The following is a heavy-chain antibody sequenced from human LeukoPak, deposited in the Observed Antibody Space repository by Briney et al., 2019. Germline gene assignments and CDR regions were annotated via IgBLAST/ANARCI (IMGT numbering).Heavy chain of an antibody. V-gene: IGHV3-33*01. CDR1: GFTFSSYG. CDR2: IWYDGSNK. Sequence: GGSLRLSCAASGFTFSSYGMHWVRQAPGKGLEWVAVIWYDGSNKYYADSVKGRFTISRDNYKNTLYLQMNSLRAEDTAVYYCARDHDFWSGYRLVDYWGQGTLVTVSS. J-gene: IGHJ4*02. D-gene: IGHD3-3*01. CDR3: ARDHDFWSGYRLVDY.